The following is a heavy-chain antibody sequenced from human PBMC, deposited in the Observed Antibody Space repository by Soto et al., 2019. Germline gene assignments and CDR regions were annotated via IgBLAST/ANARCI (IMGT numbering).Heavy chain of an antibody. J-gene: IGHJ4*02. CDR2: MSGSGDST. V-gene: IGHV3-23*01. Sequence: EVQLLESGGRLVQPGGSLRLSCAASRFTLSIYAMSWVRQAPGKGLEWVSGMSGSGDSTYYADSVKGRFTISRDNSKNTLFLQMNSLRADDTAVYYCAKVVGLDLQRDFYFDSWGQGTLVTVSS. CDR1: RFTLSIYA. D-gene: IGHD1-7*01. CDR3: AKVVGLDLQRDFYFDS.